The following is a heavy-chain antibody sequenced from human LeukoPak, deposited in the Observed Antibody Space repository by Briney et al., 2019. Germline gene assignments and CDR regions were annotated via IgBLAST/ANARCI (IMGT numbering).Heavy chain of an antibody. J-gene: IGHJ4*02. CDR1: GGSISSYY. CDR2: IYYSGST. Sequence: PSETRSLTCTVSGGSISSYYWSWIRQPPGKGLEWIGYIYYSGSTNYNPSLKSRVTISVDTSKNQFSLKLSSVTAADTAVYYCARITEYYFDYWGQGTLVTVSS. CDR3: ARITEYYFDY. D-gene: IGHD3-16*01. V-gene: IGHV4-59*01.